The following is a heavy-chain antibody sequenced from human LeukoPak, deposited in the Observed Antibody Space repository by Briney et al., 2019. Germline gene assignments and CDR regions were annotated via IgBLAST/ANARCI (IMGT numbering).Heavy chain of an antibody. D-gene: IGHD5-18*01. CDR1: GGSFSGYY. CDR3: AREDTAMAYFDY. V-gene: IGHV4-34*01. J-gene: IGHJ4*02. CDR2: INHSGST. Sequence: SETLSLTCAVYGGSFSGYYWSWIRQPPGKGLEWIGEINHSGSTNYNPSLKSRVTISVDTSKNQFSLKLSSVTTADTAVYYCAREDTAMAYFDYWGQGTLVTVSS.